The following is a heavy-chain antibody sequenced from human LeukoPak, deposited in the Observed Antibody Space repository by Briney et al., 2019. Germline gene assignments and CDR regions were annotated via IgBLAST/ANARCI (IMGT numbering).Heavy chain of an antibody. J-gene: IGHJ6*02. Sequence: ASVKVSCKASGGTFSSYAISWVRQAPGQGLEWMGRIIPILGIANYAQKFQGRVTITADKSTSTAYMELSSLRSEDTAVYYCARADCSSTSCYWVGPTYYYYGMDVWGQGTTVTVSS. CDR3: ARADCSSTSCYWVGPTYYYYGMDV. D-gene: IGHD2-2*01. CDR2: IIPILGIA. V-gene: IGHV1-69*04. CDR1: GGTFSSYA.